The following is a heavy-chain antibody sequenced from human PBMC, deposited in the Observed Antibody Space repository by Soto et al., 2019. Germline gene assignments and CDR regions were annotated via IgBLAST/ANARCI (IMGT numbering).Heavy chain of an antibody. V-gene: IGHV1-3*01. CDR2: INAGNGNT. Sequence: ASVKVSCKASGYTFTSYAMHWVRQAPGQRLEWMGWINAGNGNTKYSQKLQGRVTMTTDTSTSTAYMELRSLRSDDTAVYYCARDPVVYDFWSGYTGYGMDVWGQGTTVTVSS. D-gene: IGHD3-3*01. J-gene: IGHJ6*02. CDR3: ARDPVVYDFWSGYTGYGMDV. CDR1: GYTFTSYA.